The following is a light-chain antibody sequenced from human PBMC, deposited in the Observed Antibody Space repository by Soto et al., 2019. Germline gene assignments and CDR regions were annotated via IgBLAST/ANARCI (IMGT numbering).Light chain of an antibody. J-gene: IGLJ3*02. CDR2: DVS. CDR1: RSDVGDYNY. V-gene: IGLV2-14*01. Sequence: QSVLTQPASVSGSPGQSITISCSGTRSDVGDYNYVSWYQQHPGKAPKLMIYDVSNQPSGISNRFSGSKSGNTASLTISGLQAEDEADYYCSSYTSSTTVVVFGGGTKLTV. CDR3: SSYTSSTTVVV.